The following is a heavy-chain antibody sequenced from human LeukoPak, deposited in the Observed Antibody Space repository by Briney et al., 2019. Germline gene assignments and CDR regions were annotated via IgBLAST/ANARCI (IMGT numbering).Heavy chain of an antibody. CDR3: ARDFTMVRGVITGKYYYYYGMDV. V-gene: IGHV3-33*08. Sequence: GGSLRLSCAASGFTFSSYNINWVRQAPGKGLEWVAVIWYDGSNKYYADSVKGRFTISRDNSKNTLYLQMNSLRAEDTAVYYCARDFTMVRGVITGKYYYYYGMDVWGQGTTVTVSS. CDR1: GFTFSSYN. CDR2: IWYDGSNK. D-gene: IGHD3-10*01. J-gene: IGHJ6*02.